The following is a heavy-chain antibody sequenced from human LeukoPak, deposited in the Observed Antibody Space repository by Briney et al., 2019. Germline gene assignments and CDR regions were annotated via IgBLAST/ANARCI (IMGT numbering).Heavy chain of an antibody. J-gene: IGHJ3*02. D-gene: IGHD3-3*01. CDR1: GFTFSSYE. V-gene: IGHV3-48*03. CDR2: ISSSGGTI. Sequence: PGGSLRLSCAASGFTFSSYEMNWVRQAPGKGLEWVSYISSSGGTIYYADSVKGRFTISRDNAKNSLYLQMNSLRAEDTAVYYCARDRKTYYDFWSGPDAFDIWGQGTMVTVSS. CDR3: ARDRKTYYDFWSGPDAFDI.